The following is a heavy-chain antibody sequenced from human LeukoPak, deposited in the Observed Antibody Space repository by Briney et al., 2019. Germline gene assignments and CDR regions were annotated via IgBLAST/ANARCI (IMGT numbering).Heavy chain of an antibody. V-gene: IGHV4-38-2*02. CDR2: IFHSGST. CDR1: GYSISSGYY. D-gene: IGHD3-10*01. Sequence: SETLSLTCTVSGYSISSGYYWVWIRPPPGKGLEWIGSIFHSGSTYYNPSLKSRVTISIDASKNQFSLKLSSVTAADTAVYYCARGPAVMVRGVIYRFFDYWGQGTLVTVSS. J-gene: IGHJ4*02. CDR3: ARGPAVMVRGVIYRFFDY.